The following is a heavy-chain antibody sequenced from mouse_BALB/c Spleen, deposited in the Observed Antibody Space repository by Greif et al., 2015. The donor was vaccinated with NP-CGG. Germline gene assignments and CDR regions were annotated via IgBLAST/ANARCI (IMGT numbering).Heavy chain of an antibody. Sequence: QVQLQQSGPELVKPGASVKISCKASGYAFSSSWMNWVKQRPGQGLEWIGRIYPGDGDTNYNGKFKGKATLTADKSSSTAYMQLSSLTSVDSAVYFCASDDGYAAYWGQGTLVTVSA. D-gene: IGHD2-3*01. CDR2: IYPGDGDT. V-gene: IGHV1-82*01. J-gene: IGHJ3*01. CDR3: ASDDGYAAY. CDR1: GYAFSSSW.